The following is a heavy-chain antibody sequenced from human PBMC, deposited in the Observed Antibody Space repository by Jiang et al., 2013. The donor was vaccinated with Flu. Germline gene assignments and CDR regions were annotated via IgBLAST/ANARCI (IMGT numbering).Heavy chain of an antibody. J-gene: IGHJ6*03. CDR3: ARSGFDILPGYRYYYYYMDV. CDR1: GYTFTNYG. V-gene: IGHV1-18*01. CDR2: VNTYNGDT. Sequence: GAEVKKPGASVKVSCKASGYTFTNYGISWVRQAPGQGLEWVGWVNTYNGDTSYAQRLQGRVTMTTDTSTSTAYVELRNLKSDDTAVYYCARSGFDILPGYRYYYYYMDVWGKGTTVIVSS. D-gene: IGHD3-9*01.